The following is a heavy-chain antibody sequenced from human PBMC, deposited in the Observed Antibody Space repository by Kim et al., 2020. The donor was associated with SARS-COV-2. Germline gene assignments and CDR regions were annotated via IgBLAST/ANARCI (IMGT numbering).Heavy chain of an antibody. CDR1: GFTFSNNG. Sequence: GGSLRLSCAASGFTFSNNGMHWVRQAPGKGLEWVTMISHDGSSKQYKDAVRGLFTISRDISKNTLYLQMDSLREEDTAVYYCAKEWGGSGWYNLFDPWGPGDPVTVSS. CDR3: AKEWGGSGWYNLFDP. D-gene: IGHD6-19*01. J-gene: IGHJ5*02. CDR2: ISHDGSSK. V-gene: IGHV3-30*18.